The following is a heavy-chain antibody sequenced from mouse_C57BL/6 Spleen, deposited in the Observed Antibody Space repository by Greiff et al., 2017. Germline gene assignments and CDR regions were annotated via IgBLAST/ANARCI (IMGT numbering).Heavy chain of an antibody. CDR1: GYSITSGYY. CDR3: AREKGYYYDYEMDY. J-gene: IGHJ4*01. D-gene: IGHD2-4*01. CDR2: ISYDGSN. Sequence: ESGPGLVKPSQSLSLTCSVTGYSITSGYYWNWIRQFPGNKLEWMGYISYDGSNNYNPSLKNRISITRDTSKNQFFLKLNSVTTEDTATYYCAREKGYYYDYEMDYWGQGTSVTVSS. V-gene: IGHV3-6*01.